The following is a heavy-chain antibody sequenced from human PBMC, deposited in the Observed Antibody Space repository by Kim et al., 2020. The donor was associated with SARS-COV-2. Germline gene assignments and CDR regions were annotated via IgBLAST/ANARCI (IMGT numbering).Heavy chain of an antibody. CDR3: ARRDGGSSWKYWYFDL. D-gene: IGHD6-13*01. Sequence: SETLSLTCTVSGGSISSYYWNWIRQPPGGGLEWIGYIYHSGSTNYNHSLKSRVTMSVDTSKNQVSLKLSSVTAADTAIYYCARRDGGSSWKYWYFDLWGRGTLVTVSS. CDR1: GGSISSYY. CDR2: IYHSGST. J-gene: IGHJ2*01. V-gene: IGHV4-59*08.